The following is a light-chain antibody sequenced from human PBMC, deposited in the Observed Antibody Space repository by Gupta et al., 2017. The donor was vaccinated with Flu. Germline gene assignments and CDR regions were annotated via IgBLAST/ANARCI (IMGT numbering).Light chain of an antibody. Sequence: DVVLTQSPLSLPVTLAQPASISCRTSQGLVNSDVTTDLHWFQQKPGQSPRRLIYKVSNLETGVPDRFSGSGSGTDFTLTISRVEADDVGVYYCKQGEHWPHTFGQGTKLEIK. J-gene: IGKJ2*01. V-gene: IGKV2-30*01. CDR3: KQGEHWPHT. CDR2: KVS. CDR1: QGLVNSDVTTD.